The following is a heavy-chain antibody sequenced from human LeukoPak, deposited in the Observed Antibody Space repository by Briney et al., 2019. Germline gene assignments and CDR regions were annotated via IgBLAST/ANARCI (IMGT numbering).Heavy chain of an antibody. CDR1: GGSFSGYY. CDR3: ARAGYCTNGVCYIWRD. Sequence: PSETLSLTCAVYGGSFSGYYWSWIRQPPGKGLEWIGEINHSGSTNYNPSLKSRVTISVDTSKNQFSLKLSSVTAADTAVYYCARAGYCTNGVCYIWRDWGQGTLVTVSS. CDR2: INHSGST. D-gene: IGHD2-8*01. J-gene: IGHJ4*02. V-gene: IGHV4-34*01.